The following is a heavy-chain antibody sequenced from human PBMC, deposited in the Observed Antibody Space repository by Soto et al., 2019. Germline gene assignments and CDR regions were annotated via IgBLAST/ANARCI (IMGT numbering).Heavy chain of an antibody. CDR3: ARDLYPLAYYFDY. Sequence: QVRLVQSGAEVKKPGASVKVSCKASGYTFTNHGISWVRQAPGQGLEWLGWINGHNGNTKYGQRLQGRVAMTTDTFTSTSDKEPSCLKSVDTAVYYCARDLYPLAYYFDYWAQGTLVTVSS. J-gene: IGHJ4*02. CDR2: INGHNGNT. V-gene: IGHV1-18*01. CDR1: GYTFTNHG.